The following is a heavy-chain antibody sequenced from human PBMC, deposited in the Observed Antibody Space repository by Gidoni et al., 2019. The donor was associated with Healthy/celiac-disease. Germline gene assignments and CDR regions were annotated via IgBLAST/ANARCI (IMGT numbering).Heavy chain of an antibody. Sequence: QVQLVESGGGVVQPGRSLRLSCAASGFTFRRYGMHWVRQAPGKGLAWVAVIWYDGSNKYYADYVKGRFTSSRDNSKNTLYLQMNSLRAEDTAVYYCARDLNWNFGYGMDVWGQGTTVTVSS. D-gene: IGHD1-7*01. CDR2: IWYDGSNK. V-gene: IGHV3-33*08. J-gene: IGHJ6*02. CDR3: ARDLNWNFGYGMDV. CDR1: GFTFRRYG.